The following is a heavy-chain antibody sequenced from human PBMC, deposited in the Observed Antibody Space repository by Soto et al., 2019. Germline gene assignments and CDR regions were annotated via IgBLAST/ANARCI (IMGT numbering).Heavy chain of an antibody. V-gene: IGHV1-69*08. CDR2: IIPMVGTP. Sequence: QAQLVQSGAEVKRPGSSVKVSCKASGDTFSSYSISWVRQAPGQGLEWMGRIIPMVGTPNYAQKFQGRVTFSADKSTSTAYMVLNSLISGDTAVYYCATDGGSTSSSAYNYFMDVWGKGTPVTVSS. CDR3: ATDGGSTSSSAYNYFMDV. D-gene: IGHD3-16*01. J-gene: IGHJ6*03. CDR1: GDTFSSYS.